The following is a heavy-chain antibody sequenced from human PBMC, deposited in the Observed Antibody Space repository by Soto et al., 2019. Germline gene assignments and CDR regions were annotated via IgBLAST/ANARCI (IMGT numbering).Heavy chain of an antibody. CDR2: IYYSGST. D-gene: IGHD3-10*01. Sequence: PSETMYLTCTVSGGSISSGEYYWSWIRQPPGKGLEWIGYIYYSGSTYYNPSLKSRVTISVDTSKNQFSLKLSSVTAADTAVYYCASRKSSPYFDYWGQGTLVTVSS. J-gene: IGHJ4*02. CDR1: GGSISSGEYY. CDR3: ASRKSSPYFDY. V-gene: IGHV4-30-4*01.